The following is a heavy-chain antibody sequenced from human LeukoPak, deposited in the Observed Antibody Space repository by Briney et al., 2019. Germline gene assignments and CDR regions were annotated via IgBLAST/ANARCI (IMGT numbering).Heavy chain of an antibody. CDR2: ISLSTDGT. D-gene: IGHD3-16*01. V-gene: IGHV3-23*01. Sequence: GGSLRLSCAASGFTFSNYMMHWVRQAPGKGLEWVSSISLSTDGTTYADSVKGRFTISTDNAKKTIYLQMDSLRVEDTAIYYCAKALTRWAFDIWGQGTMVTVSS. CDR1: GFTFSNYM. CDR3: AKALTRWAFDI. J-gene: IGHJ3*02.